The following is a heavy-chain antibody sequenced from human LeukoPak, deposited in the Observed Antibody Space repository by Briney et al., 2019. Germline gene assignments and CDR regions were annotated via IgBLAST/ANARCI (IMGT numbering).Heavy chain of an antibody. CDR1: GFTFSSYW. V-gene: IGHV3-7*01. CDR2: LMQDGSKK. Sequence: GGSLRLSCAASGFTFSSYWMSWVRQAPGKGLEWVANLMQDGSKKYYVDSVRGRFNISRDNARNSLYLQMNSLRAEDTAVYFCARALXGPFDYWGQGPLVTVSS. J-gene: IGHJ4*02. CDR3: ARALXGPFDY.